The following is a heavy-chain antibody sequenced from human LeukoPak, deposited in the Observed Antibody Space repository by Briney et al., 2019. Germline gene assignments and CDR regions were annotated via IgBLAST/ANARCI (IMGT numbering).Heavy chain of an antibody. D-gene: IGHD2-2*03. CDR3: ARADYMDIVVVPAAVWFDP. CDR1: GYTFTAYY. J-gene: IGHJ5*02. V-gene: IGHV1-8*02. CDR2: MNPNSGNT. Sequence: ASVKVSCKASGYTFTAYYVHWVRQATGQGLEWMGWMNPNSGNTGYAQKFQGRVTMTRDTSTSTVYMELSSLRSEDTAVYYCARADYMDIVVVPAAVWFDPWGQGTLVTVSS.